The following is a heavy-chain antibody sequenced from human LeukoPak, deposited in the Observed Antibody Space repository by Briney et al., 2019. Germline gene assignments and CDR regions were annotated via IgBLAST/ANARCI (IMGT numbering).Heavy chain of an antibody. D-gene: IGHD3-22*01. V-gene: IGHV3-66*01. CDR3: ARNYYDSSAYYYFDY. CDR2: IYSGGGT. CDR1: GFTVSNSY. J-gene: IGHJ4*02. Sequence: GGSLRLSCAASGFTVSNSYINWVRQAPGKGLEWVSLIYSGGGTYYADSVKGRFTIFRDNSKNTLYLQMNSLRAEDTAVYYCARNYYDSSAYYYFDYWGQGTLVTVSS.